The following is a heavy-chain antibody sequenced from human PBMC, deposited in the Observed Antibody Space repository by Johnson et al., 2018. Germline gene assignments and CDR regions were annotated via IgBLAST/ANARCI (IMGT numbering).Heavy chain of an antibody. Sequence: QVQLQESGGGVVQXGRSLRLSCAASGFTFSSYAMHWVRQAPGKGLEWVAVISYDGSNKYSADSVKGRFTISRDNSKNTLYLQMNSRRAEDTAVYYCARDLSGYSYYYYGMDVWGQGTTVTVSS. J-gene: IGHJ6*02. V-gene: IGHV3-30-3*01. D-gene: IGHD6-13*01. CDR1: GFTFSSYA. CDR3: ARDLSGYSYYYYGMDV. CDR2: ISYDGSNK.